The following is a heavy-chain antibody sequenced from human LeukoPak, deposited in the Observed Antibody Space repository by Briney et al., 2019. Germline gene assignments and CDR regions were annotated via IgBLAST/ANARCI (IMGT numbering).Heavy chain of an antibody. Sequence: GASVKVSCKASGYTFTSYYMHWVRQAPGQGLEWMGIINPSGGSTSYAQKFRGRVTMTRDMSTSTVYMELSSLRSEDTAVYYCARDVTVTTPYYYYYMDVWGKGTTVTVSS. CDR3: ARDVTVTTPYYYYYMDV. D-gene: IGHD4-17*01. J-gene: IGHJ6*03. CDR1: GYTFTSYY. CDR2: INPSGGST. V-gene: IGHV1-46*01.